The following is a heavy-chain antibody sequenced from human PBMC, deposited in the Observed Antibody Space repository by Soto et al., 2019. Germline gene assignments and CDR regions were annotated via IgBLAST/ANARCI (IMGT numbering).Heavy chain of an antibody. CDR3: GRGRSGQIVVFY. CDR1: GYAFTGHY. CDR2: VGPESGAT. V-gene: IGHV1-2*02. D-gene: IGHD5-12*01. Sequence: ASVKVSCKASGYAFTGHYIHWVRQAPEQGPEWMGEVGPESGATRYAQKFQGRVTMTRDMSITTVYMELNNLSPDDTAVYYCGRGRSGQIVVFYWGQGTPVTVSS. J-gene: IGHJ4*02.